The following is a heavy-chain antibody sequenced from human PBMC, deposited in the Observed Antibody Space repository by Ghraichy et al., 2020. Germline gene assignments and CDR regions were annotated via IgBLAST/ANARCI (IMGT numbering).Heavy chain of an antibody. Sequence: ASVKVSCKASGYTFTGYYMHWVRQAPGQGLEWMGRINPNSGGTNYAQKFQGRVTMTRDTSISTAYMELSRLRSDDTAVYYCARDHRYSYGDYYYYGMDVWGQGTTVTVSS. V-gene: IGHV1-2*06. CDR2: INPNSGGT. D-gene: IGHD5-18*01. J-gene: IGHJ6*02. CDR3: ARDHRYSYGDYYYYGMDV. CDR1: GYTFTGYY.